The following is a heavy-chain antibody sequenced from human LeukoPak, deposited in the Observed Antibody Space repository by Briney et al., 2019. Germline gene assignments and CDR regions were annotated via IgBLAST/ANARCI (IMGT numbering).Heavy chain of an antibody. D-gene: IGHD3-22*01. Sequence: SETLSLTCTVSGGSISSGDYYWSWIRQPPGKGLEWIGYIYYSGSTYYNPSLKSRVTISVDTSKNQFSLKLSSVTAADTAVYYCARGDSSGYYPPFDYWGQGTLVTVSS. V-gene: IGHV4-30-4*01. CDR3: ARGDSSGYYPPFDY. CDR1: GGSISSGDYY. CDR2: IYYSGST. J-gene: IGHJ4*02.